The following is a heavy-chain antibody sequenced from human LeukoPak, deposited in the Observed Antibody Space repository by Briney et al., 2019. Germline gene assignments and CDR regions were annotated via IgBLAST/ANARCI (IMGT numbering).Heavy chain of an antibody. CDR3: ARDRQLVPHWYFDL. V-gene: IGHV3-74*01. D-gene: IGHD6-13*01. CDR2: INTDGSST. CDR1: GFTFSSYW. J-gene: IGHJ2*01. Sequence: GGSLRLSCAASGFTFSSYWMHWVRQAPGKGLVWVSRINTDGSSTSYADSVKGRFTISRDNAKNTLYLQMNSLRAEDTAVYYCARDRQLVPHWYFDLWGRGTLVTVSS.